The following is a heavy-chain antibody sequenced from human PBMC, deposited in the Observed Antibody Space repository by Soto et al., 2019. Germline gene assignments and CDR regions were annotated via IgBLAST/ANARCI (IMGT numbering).Heavy chain of an antibody. CDR2: TRNKANSYTT. Sequence: GGSLRLSCAASGFTFSDHYMDWVRQAPGKGLEWVGRTRNKANSYTTEYAASVKGRFTISRDDSKNSLYLQMNSLKTEDTAVYYCARVTPTVAGHGGLDYWGQGTLVTVSS. V-gene: IGHV3-72*01. CDR3: ARVTPTVAGHGGLDY. D-gene: IGHD6-19*01. CDR1: GFTFSDHY. J-gene: IGHJ4*02.